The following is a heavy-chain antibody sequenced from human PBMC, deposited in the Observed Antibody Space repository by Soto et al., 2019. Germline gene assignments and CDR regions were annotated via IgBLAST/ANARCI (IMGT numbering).Heavy chain of an antibody. Sequence: ASVPVSCKSCGCTFSRYASSWVGQAPGQGRECMGGIIPIFGTANYAQKFQGRVTITADESTSTDYMELSSLRSEDTAVYYCAREGGASVVLAPAAMGYYGMDVWGQGTTVTVSS. CDR2: IIPIFGTA. J-gene: IGHJ6*02. D-gene: IGHD2-2*01. V-gene: IGHV1-69*13. CDR3: AREGGASVVLAPAAMGYYGMDV. CDR1: GCTFSRYA.